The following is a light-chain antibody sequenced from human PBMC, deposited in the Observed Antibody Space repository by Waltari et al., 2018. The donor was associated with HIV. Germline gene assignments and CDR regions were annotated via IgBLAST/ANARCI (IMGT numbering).Light chain of an antibody. CDR2: GEH. Sequence: QPVLAQPPSVSGATGPAVTTPCTATSCHLGDDSAVHRDEQYPGRGPRLHIFGEHSRPSGVPDRFPGSKSGTSASLTITGLQAEDGAHYYCQSYDNSLGGPWVFGGGTSLTVL. CDR1: SCHLGDDSA. CDR3: QSYDNSLGGPWV. J-gene: IGLJ3*02. V-gene: IGLV1-40*01.